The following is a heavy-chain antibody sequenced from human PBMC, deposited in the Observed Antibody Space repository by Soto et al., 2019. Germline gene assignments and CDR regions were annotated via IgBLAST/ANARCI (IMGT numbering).Heavy chain of an antibody. Sequence: SETLSLTCSVSGGSVSSGTHYWSWVRRPPGEGLEWIGYVYYTGNTHYNPSLKSRVTISLETSKNEFSLMLSSVTAADTAIYYCARQLAGAKFDYWGQGILVTVSS. CDR1: GGSVSSGTHY. CDR3: ARQLAGAKFDY. J-gene: IGHJ4*02. V-gene: IGHV4-61*01. CDR2: VYYTGNT. D-gene: IGHD1-26*01.